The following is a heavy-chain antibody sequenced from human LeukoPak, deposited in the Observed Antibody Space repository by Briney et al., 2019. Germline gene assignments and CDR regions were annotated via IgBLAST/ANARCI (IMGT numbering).Heavy chain of an antibody. Sequence: KPSETLSPTCIVSGGSFSSSYWSWIRQPPGKGLEWIAYIYSNGNTNSNPSLKSRVTIAVDTSQSQFSLKLSSVTAADTAVYYCARGLVGLTPHAGVFQIWGQGTKVTVSS. CDR1: GGSFSSSY. D-gene: IGHD1-26*01. V-gene: IGHV4-59*01. J-gene: IGHJ3*02. CDR2: IYSNGNT. CDR3: ARGLVGLTPHAGVFQI.